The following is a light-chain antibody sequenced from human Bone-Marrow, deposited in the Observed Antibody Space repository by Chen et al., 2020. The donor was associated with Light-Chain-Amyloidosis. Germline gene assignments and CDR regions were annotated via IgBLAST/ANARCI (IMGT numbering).Light chain of an antibody. Sequence: EIVLVQSPATLSVSPGESAPLSCRASQSVSSNLAWYQQKPGQAPRLLIYGASIRATGIPARFSGSGSGTEFTLTISSLQSEDFAVYYCQQYNNWPPLTFGGGTKVEIK. CDR2: GAS. J-gene: IGKJ4*01. V-gene: IGKV3-15*01. CDR1: QSVSSN. CDR3: QQYNNWPPLT.